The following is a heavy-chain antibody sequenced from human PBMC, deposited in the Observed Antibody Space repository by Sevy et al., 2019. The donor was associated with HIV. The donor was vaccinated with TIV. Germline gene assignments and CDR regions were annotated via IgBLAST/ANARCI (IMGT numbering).Heavy chain of an antibody. J-gene: IGHJ6*02. V-gene: IGHV3-53*01. CDR3: AREEYSSSSGHYYYYYGMDV. D-gene: IGHD6-6*01. CDR1: GFTVSSNY. Sequence: GGSLRLSCAAPGFTVSSNYMSWVRQAPGKGLEWVSVIYSGGSTYYADSVKGRFTISRDNSKNTLYLQMNSLRAEDTAVYYCAREEYSSSSGHYYYYYGMDVWGQGTTVTVSS. CDR2: IYSGGST.